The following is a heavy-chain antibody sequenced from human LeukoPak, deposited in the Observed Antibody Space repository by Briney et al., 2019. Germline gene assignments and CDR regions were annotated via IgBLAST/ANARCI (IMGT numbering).Heavy chain of an antibody. V-gene: IGHV1-2*02. CDR3: ARDQYYYDSSGYPFDY. CDR2: INPNSGGT. J-gene: IGHJ4*02. Sequence: ASVKVSCKASGYSFNTYYMHWVRQAPGQGLEWMGWINPNSGGTNYAQKFQGRVTMTRDTSISTAYMELSRLRSDDTAVYYCARDQYYYDSSGYPFDYWGQGTLVTVSS. D-gene: IGHD3-22*01. CDR1: GYSFNTYY.